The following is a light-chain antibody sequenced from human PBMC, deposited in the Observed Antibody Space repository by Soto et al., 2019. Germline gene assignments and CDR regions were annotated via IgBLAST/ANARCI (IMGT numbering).Light chain of an antibody. CDR2: GPS. J-gene: IGKJ2*01. CDR3: QQYHRWPPWYT. Sequence: EIVMTQSPATLSVSPGERATLSCRASQGVSSNLAWYQQKPGQAPRLLIYGPSTRATGIPARFSGRGSGPESTLTVNSLSSEDSPVYYCQQYHRWPPWYTSGQRNKLQIK. V-gene: IGKV3-15*01. CDR1: QGVSSN.